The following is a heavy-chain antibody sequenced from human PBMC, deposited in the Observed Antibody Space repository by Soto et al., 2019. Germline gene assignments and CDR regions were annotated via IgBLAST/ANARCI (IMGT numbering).Heavy chain of an antibody. J-gene: IGHJ4*02. CDR3: AREWSMSVSAPGY. CDR1: EFTFSSYT. Sequence: QVQLVESGGGVVQPGRSLKLSCAASEFTFSSYTMYWVRQAPGKGLEWVAGISNDGGNTYYPDSVKGRFTISRDNSKNTLCLEMNSLGAEDTAVYYCAREWSMSVSAPGYWCQGTLVTVSS. CDR2: ISNDGGNT. V-gene: IGHV3-30-3*01. D-gene: IGHD2-8*02.